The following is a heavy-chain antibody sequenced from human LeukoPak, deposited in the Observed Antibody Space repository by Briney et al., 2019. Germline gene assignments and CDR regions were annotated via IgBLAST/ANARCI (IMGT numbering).Heavy chain of an antibody. J-gene: IGHJ4*02. Sequence: GGSLRLSCAASGFTFSGSAMHWVRQASGKGLEWVGRIRSKANSYETAYAASVKGRFTISRDDSKNTAYLQMNSLKTEDTAVYYCTRHVKGYSYGFGWGQGTLVTVSS. D-gene: IGHD5-18*01. V-gene: IGHV3-73*01. CDR2: IRSKANSYET. CDR1: GFTFSGSA. CDR3: TRHVKGYSYGFG.